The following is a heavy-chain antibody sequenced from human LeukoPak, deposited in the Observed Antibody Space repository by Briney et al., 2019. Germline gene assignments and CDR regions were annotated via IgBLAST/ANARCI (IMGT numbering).Heavy chain of an antibody. CDR1: GYSITSGYY. J-gene: IGHJ4*02. V-gene: IGHV4-38-2*02. D-gene: IGHD3-3*01. Sequence: PSETLSLTCTVSGYSITSGYYWGWIRQPPGKGLEWIGSIHHSGSAYYNPSLRRRVTISVDTSKNQFSLRLSSVTAADTAVYDCARGGGSYYDFWSALEYWGQGTLVTVSS. CDR2: IHHSGSA. CDR3: ARGGGSYYDFWSALEY.